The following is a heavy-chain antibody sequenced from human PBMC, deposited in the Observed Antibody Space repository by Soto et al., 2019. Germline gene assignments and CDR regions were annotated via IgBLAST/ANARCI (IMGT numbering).Heavy chain of an antibody. CDR2: ISGGGDTT. Sequence: EVQLLESGGGLVQPGGSLRLSCAASGFTFNNYAMTWVRQAPGKGLEWVSAISGGGDTTSYADSVKGRFTVSRDGPKNTLYLQVSSLRAEDTALYYCAKGRGGSGSLTPRVDFWGQGTLVTVSS. V-gene: IGHV3-23*01. D-gene: IGHD3-10*01. CDR3: AKGRGGSGSLTPRVDF. J-gene: IGHJ4*02. CDR1: GFTFNNYA.